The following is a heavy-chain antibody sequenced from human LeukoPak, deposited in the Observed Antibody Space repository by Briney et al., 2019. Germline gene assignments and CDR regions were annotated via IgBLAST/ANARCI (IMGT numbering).Heavy chain of an antibody. V-gene: IGHV3-66*01. J-gene: IGHJ4*02. Sequence: GGSLRLSCAASAFTVSNNHMTWVRQPPGKGLEWVSIVYTGSRTYYADSVKGRFTISTDNSKNTLYLQIDSLRAEDTAVYYCARVSPNSDGYNFDYWGQGTLVTVSS. CDR2: VYTGSRT. D-gene: IGHD5-18*01. CDR3: ARVSPNSDGYNFDY. CDR1: AFTVSNNH.